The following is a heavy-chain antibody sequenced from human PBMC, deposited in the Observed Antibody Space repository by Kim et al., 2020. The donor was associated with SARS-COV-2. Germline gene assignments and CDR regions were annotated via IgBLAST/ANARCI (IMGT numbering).Heavy chain of an antibody. D-gene: IGHD2-2*01. J-gene: IGHJ6*02. CDR2: ISSSSSYT. CDR3: ARDHQDIVVVPAAMPYYYYGMDV. Sequence: GGSLRLSCAASGFTFSDYYMSWIRQAPGKGLEWVSYISSSSSYTNYADSVKGRFTISRDNAKNSLYLQMNSLRAEDTAVYYCARDHQDIVVVPAAMPYYYYGMDVWGQGTTVTVSS. V-gene: IGHV3-11*05. CDR1: GFTFSDYY.